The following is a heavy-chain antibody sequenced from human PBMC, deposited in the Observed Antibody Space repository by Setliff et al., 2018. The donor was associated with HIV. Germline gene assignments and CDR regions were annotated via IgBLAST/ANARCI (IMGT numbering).Heavy chain of an antibody. CDR3: ARDRHARSYGYIFFDY. CDR1: GGSIATNNW. Sequence: PSETLSLTCTVAGGSIATNNWWSWVRQSPGKGLEWVAHIKPDGSEKYYVDSVKGRFTISRDNAKNSLYLQMNSLRAEDTAVYYCARDRHARSYGYIFFDYWGQGTLVTVSS. V-gene: IGHV3-7*01. D-gene: IGHD5-18*01. CDR2: IKPDGSEK. J-gene: IGHJ4*02.